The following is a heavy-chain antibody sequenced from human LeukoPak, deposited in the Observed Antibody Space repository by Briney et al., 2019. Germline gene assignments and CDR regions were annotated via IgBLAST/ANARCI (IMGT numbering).Heavy chain of an antibody. CDR1: GGSISSHY. CDR3: ARGGDYGDYDH. D-gene: IGHD4-17*01. J-gene: IGHJ5*02. CDR2: IYYSGST. Sequence: SETLSLTCTVSGGSISSHYWSWIRQPPGEGLEWIGYIYYSGSTNYNPSLKSRVTISVDTSKNQFSLKLSSVTAADTAVYYCARGGDYGDYDHWGQGTLVTVSS. V-gene: IGHV4-59*11.